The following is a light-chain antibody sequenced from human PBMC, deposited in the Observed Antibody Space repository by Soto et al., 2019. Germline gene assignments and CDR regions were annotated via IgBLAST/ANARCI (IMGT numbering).Light chain of an antibody. CDR1: QSVSVW. V-gene: IGKV1-5*01. CDR2: DAF. Sequence: DIQMTHSPSTLSAPVGDRVSISCRASQSVSVWVAWYQQKPGTAPKLLIYDAFTVDTGVPSRFSGSGSGTEFTLTISSLQPDDFATYYCQQYNSYPWTFGQGTKVDNK. J-gene: IGKJ1*01. CDR3: QQYNSYPWT.